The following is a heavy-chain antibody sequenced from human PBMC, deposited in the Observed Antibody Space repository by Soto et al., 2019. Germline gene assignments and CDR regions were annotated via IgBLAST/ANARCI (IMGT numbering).Heavy chain of an antibody. CDR3: AKDGMMYYDFWSGYYTGPY. Sequence: QVQLVESGGGVVQPGRSLRLSCAASGFTFSSYGMHWVRQAPGTGLEWVAVISYDGSNKYYADSVKGRFTISRDNSKNTLYLQMNSRRAEDTAVYYCAKDGMMYYDFWSGYYTGPYWGQGTLVTVSS. V-gene: IGHV3-30*18. D-gene: IGHD3-3*01. CDR1: GFTFSSYG. CDR2: ISYDGSNK. J-gene: IGHJ4*02.